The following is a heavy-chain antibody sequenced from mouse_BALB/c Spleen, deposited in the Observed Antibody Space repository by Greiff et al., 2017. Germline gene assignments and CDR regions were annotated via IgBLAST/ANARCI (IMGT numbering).Heavy chain of an antibody. CDR3: ATSSGAY. V-gene: IGHV1-14*01. D-gene: IGHD3-1*01. J-gene: IGHJ2*01. CDR2: INPYNDGT. Sequence: EVQRVESGAELVKPGASVKLSCTASGFNIKDTYMHWVKQRPGQGLEWIGYINPYNDGTKYNEKFKGKATLTSDKSSSTAYMELSSLTSEDSAVYYCATSSGAYWGQGTTLTVSS. CDR1: GFNIKDTY.